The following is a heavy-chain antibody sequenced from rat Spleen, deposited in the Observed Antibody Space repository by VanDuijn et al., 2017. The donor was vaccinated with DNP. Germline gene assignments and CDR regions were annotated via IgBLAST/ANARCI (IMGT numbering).Heavy chain of an antibody. CDR3: AMGSSYGYWYFDF. Sequence: EVQLVESGGDLVQPGRSLKLSCAASGFTFSNYGMHWIRQAPTKGLEWVASISPSGGSTYYRDSVKGRFTISRDNAKSTLYLQMDSLRSEDTATYYCAMGSSYGYWYFDFWGPGTMVTVSA. CDR2: ISPSGGST. CDR1: GFTFSNYG. J-gene: IGHJ1*01. D-gene: IGHD1-2*01. V-gene: IGHV5-19*01.